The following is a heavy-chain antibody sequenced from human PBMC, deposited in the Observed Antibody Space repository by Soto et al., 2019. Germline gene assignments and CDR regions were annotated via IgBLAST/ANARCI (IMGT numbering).Heavy chain of an antibody. V-gene: IGHV3-21*04. Sequence: GGSLRLSCAASGFTFSSYSMNWVRQAPGKGLEWVSSISSSSYIYYADSVKGRFTISRDNAKNSLYLQMNSLRAEDTAVYYCARIGIEWLRSGHAFDIWGQGTMVTVSS. CDR3: ARIGIEWLRSGHAFDI. J-gene: IGHJ3*02. CDR1: GFTFSSYS. D-gene: IGHD5-12*01. CDR2: ISSSSYI.